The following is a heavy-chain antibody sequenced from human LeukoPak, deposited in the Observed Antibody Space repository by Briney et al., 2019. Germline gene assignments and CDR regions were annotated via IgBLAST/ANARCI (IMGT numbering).Heavy chain of an antibody. Sequence: SEILSLTCTVSGGSISSGGYYWSWIRQPPGKGLEWIGYIYHSGSTYYNPSLKSRVTISVDRSKNQFSLKLSSVTAADTAVYYCARGDGYSYDLWGQGTLVTVSS. CDR1: GGSISSGGYY. J-gene: IGHJ4*02. D-gene: IGHD5-18*01. CDR2: IYHSGST. V-gene: IGHV4-30-2*01. CDR3: ARGDGYSYDL.